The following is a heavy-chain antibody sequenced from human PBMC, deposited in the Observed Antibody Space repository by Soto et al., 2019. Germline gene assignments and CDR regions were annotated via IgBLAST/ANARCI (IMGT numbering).Heavy chain of an antibody. CDR1: GFTFNKFW. CDR2: INEDGTAK. V-gene: IGHV3-7*01. D-gene: IGHD3-3*01. J-gene: IGHJ4*02. Sequence: GGSLRLSCAASGFTFNKFWMSWVRQAPGKGLEWVANINEDGTAKNYVDSVEGRFTISRDNPKNSLYLQINSLRAEDTAVYYCARDKERFWSGYFAYWGQGSLVTVSS. CDR3: ARDKERFWSGYFAY.